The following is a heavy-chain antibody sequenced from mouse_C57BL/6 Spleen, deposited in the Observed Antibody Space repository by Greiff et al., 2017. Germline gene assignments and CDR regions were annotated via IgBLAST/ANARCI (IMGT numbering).Heavy chain of an antibody. Sequence: VQLVESGAELVRPGASVTLSCKASGYTFTDYEMHWVKQTPVHGLEWIGAIDPETGGTAYNQKFKGKAILTADKSSSTAYMELRSLTSEDSAVYYCTRMRPHYYAMDYWGQGTSVTVSS. CDR2: IDPETGGT. J-gene: IGHJ4*01. D-gene: IGHD6-1*01. CDR1: GYTFTDYE. V-gene: IGHV1-15*01. CDR3: TRMRPHYYAMDY.